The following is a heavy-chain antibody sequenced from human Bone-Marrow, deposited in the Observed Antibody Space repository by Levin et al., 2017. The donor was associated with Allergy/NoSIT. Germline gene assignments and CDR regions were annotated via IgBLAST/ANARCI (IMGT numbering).Heavy chain of an antibody. V-gene: IGHV1-18*01. CDR1: GYTFTDYG. CDR2: INNNNGKT. J-gene: IGHJ4*02. CDR3: ARGFDC. Sequence: GGSLRLSCKASGYTFTDYGISWVRQAPGQGLEWMGWINNNNGKTHYAQKFQGRVTMTTDTSTNTAYMELRSLRSDDTAVYYCARGFDCWGQGAPVTVSS.